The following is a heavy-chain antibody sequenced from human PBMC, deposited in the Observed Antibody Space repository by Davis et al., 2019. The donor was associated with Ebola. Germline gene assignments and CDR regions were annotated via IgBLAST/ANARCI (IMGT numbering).Heavy chain of an antibody. CDR3: AKLNYYGSWSYSELFYVMDV. Sequence: GGSLRLSCAASGFTFSSYGLSWVRQAPGKGLAWVSTISGTGGSTYYAASVRGRFTISRDHSKNTLYLQMNSLRAEDTALYYCAKLNYYGSWSYSELFYVMDVWGPGTTVTVSS. CDR1: GFTFSSYG. V-gene: IGHV3-23*01. CDR2: ISGTGGST. J-gene: IGHJ6*02. D-gene: IGHD3-10*01.